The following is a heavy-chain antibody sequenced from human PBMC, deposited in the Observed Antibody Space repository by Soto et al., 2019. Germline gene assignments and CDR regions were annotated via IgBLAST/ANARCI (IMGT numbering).Heavy chain of an antibody. CDR3: AKDMGKGCSSTSCYPA. V-gene: IGHV3-43*01. CDR2: ISWDGGST. CDR1: GFTFDDYT. Sequence: EVQLVESGGVVVQPGGSLRLSCAASGFTFDDYTMHWVRQAPGKGLEWVSLISWDGGSTYYADSVKGRFTISRDNSKNSLYLQMNSLRTEDTALYYCAKDMGKGCSSTSCYPAWGQGTLVTVSS. J-gene: IGHJ5*02. D-gene: IGHD2-2*01.